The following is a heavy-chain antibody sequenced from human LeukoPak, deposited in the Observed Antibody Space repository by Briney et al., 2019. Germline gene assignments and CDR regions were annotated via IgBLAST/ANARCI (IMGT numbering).Heavy chain of an antibody. V-gene: IGHV4-34*01. CDR3: ARGSLYGDYVR. Sequence: SETLSLTCAVYGGSFSGYYWSWIRQPPGKGLEWIGEINHSGSTNYNPSLKSRVTISVDKSKNQFSLKLSSVTAADTAVYYCARGSLYGDYVRWGQGTLVTVSS. D-gene: IGHD4-17*01. CDR1: GGSFSGYY. CDR2: INHSGST. J-gene: IGHJ4*02.